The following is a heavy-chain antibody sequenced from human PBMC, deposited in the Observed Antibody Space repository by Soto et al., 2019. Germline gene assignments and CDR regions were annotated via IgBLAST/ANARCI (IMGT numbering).Heavy chain of an antibody. J-gene: IGHJ6*02. D-gene: IGHD2-15*01. CDR1: GYTFTGYY. Sequence: GASVKVSCKASGYTFTGYYMHWVRQAPGQGLEWMGWINPNSGGTNYAQKFQGRVTMTRDTSISTAYTELSRLRSDDTAVYYCARTGMVVAATYYYYYGMDVWGQGTTVTVSS. CDR3: ARTGMVVAATYYYYYGMDV. V-gene: IGHV1-2*02. CDR2: INPNSGGT.